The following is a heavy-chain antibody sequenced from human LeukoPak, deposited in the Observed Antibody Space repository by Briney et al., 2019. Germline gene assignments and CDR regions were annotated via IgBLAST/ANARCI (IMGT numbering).Heavy chain of an antibody. J-gene: IGHJ6*02. V-gene: IGHV3-21*01. CDR2: ISRSSSFI. Sequence: GGSLRLSCAASGFSFSSYTMNWVRQVPGKGLEWVSSISRSSSFIYYADSVKGRFTISRDNAKNSLYLRMNSLRAEDTAVYYCARDQSSYDDILTGYLFYYAMDVWGQGTTVTASS. CDR1: GFSFSSYT. CDR3: ARDQSSYDDILTGYLFYYAMDV. D-gene: IGHD3-9*01.